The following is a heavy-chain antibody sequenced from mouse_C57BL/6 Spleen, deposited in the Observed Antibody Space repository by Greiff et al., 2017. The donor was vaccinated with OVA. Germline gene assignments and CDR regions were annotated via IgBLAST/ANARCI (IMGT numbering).Heavy chain of an antibody. CDR3: ARGSGPFAC. V-gene: IGHV1-82*01. CDR2: IYPGDGDT. CDR1: GYAFSSSW. Sequence: VQLQQSGPELVKPGASVKISCKASGYAFSSSWMNWVKQRPGKGLEWIGRIYPGDGDTNYNGKFKGKATLTADKSSSTAYMQLSSLTSEDSAVYFCARGSGPFACWGQGTLVTVSA. D-gene: IGHD3-2*02. J-gene: IGHJ3*01.